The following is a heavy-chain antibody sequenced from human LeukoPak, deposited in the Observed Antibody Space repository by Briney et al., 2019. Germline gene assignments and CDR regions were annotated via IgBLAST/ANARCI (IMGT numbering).Heavy chain of an antibody. CDR1: GFTFSSYG. CDR2: IRYDGSKK. Sequence: GGSLRLSCAASGFTFSSYGMHWVRQAPGKGLEWVAFIRYDGSKKYYADSVKGRFTISRDNSKNTLYLQTNSLRAEDTAVYYCAKDQVVDYYDSSGYQYYFEYWGQGTLVAVSS. J-gene: IGHJ4*02. V-gene: IGHV3-30*02. CDR3: AKDQVVDYYDSSGYQYYFEY. D-gene: IGHD3-22*01.